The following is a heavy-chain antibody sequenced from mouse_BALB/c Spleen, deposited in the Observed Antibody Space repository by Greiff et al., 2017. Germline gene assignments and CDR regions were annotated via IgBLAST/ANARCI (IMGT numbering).Heavy chain of an antibody. V-gene: IGHV1-4*01. CDR2: INPSSGYT. Sequence: QVQLKESGAELARPGASVKMSCKASGYTFTSYTMHWVKQRPGQGLEWIGYINPSSGYTNYNQKFKDKATLTADKSSSTAYMQLSSLTSEDSAVYYCARSVYYDYDETYWGQGTLVTVSA. J-gene: IGHJ3*01. CDR1: GYTFTSYT. CDR3: ARSVYYDYDETY. D-gene: IGHD2-4*01.